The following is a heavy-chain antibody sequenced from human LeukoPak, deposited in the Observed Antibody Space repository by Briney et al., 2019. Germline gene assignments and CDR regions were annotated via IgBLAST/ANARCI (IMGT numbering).Heavy chain of an antibody. Sequence: PSETLSLTCTVSGGSISSYYWGWIRQPPGKGLEWIGSISYSGSTYYNPSLKSRVTISVDTSKNQFSLKLSSVTAADTAVFYCARDSAPRYSYYYGMDVWGQGTAVTVSS. CDR2: ISYSGST. V-gene: IGHV4-39*07. CDR1: GGSISSYY. J-gene: IGHJ6*02. CDR3: ARDSAPRYSYYYGMDV. D-gene: IGHD6-25*01.